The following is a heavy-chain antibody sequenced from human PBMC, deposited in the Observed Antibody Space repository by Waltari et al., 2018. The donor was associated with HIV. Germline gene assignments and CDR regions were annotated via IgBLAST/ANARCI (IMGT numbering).Heavy chain of an antibody. CDR3: ARGNKYSSSSMGP. J-gene: IGHJ5*02. D-gene: IGHD6-6*01. CDR1: GFTLSSYS. V-gene: IGHV3-21*01. Sequence: EVQLVESGGGLVKPGGSLRLSCAASGFTLSSYSMNWVRQAPGKGLEWVSSISSSSSYIYYADSVKGRFTISRDNAKNSLYLQMNSLRAEDTAVYYCARGNKYSSSSMGPWGQGTLVTVSS. CDR2: ISSSSSYI.